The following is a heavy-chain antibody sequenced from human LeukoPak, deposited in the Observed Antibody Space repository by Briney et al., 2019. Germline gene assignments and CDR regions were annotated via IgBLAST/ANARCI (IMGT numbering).Heavy chain of an antibody. V-gene: IGHV4-59*01. D-gene: IGHD6-13*01. Sequence: SETLSLTCTVSGVSISSYYWSWIRQPPGKGLEWIGCISYSGSTNYNPSLKSRVTISVDTSKNQFSLKLSSVTAADTAVYFCARSYSSGWCPTYYYYMDVWGKGTTVTVSS. CDR2: ISYSGST. CDR3: ARSYSSGWCPTYYYYMDV. CDR1: GVSISSYY. J-gene: IGHJ6*03.